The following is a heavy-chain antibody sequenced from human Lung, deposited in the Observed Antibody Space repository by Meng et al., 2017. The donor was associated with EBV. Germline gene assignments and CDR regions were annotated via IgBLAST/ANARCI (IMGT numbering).Heavy chain of an antibody. CDR2: IYYSGSA. J-gene: IGHJ4*02. Sequence: QVQLQESGPGLVKPSQTLSLTCTVSGGSVISGGYYWSWIRQQPGKGLEWIGNIYYSGSAYYNPSLKSRVTISVDTSKNHFSLKLSSVTAADTAVYYCARGPSGSYYPSFDYWGQGTLVTVSS. D-gene: IGHD1-26*01. CDR1: GGSVISGGYY. V-gene: IGHV4-31*03. CDR3: ARGPSGSYYPSFDY.